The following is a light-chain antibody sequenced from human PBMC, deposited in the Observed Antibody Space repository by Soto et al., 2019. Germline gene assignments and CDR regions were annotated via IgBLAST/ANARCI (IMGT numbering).Light chain of an antibody. CDR1: SSDVGRYNI. CDR2: EGS. V-gene: IGLV2-23*01. Sequence: QSALTQPASVSGSPGQSITISCTGTSSDVGRYNIVSWYQQHPGKAPKVMIYEGSRRPSGVSNRFSGSKSGNTASLTISGLQAEDEADYYCSSSVGSSTLVFGGGTKLTVL. J-gene: IGLJ3*02. CDR3: SSSVGSSTLV.